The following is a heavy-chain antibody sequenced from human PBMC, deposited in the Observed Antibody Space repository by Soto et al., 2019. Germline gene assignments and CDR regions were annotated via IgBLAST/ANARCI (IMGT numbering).Heavy chain of an antibody. Sequence: PSVTMSVTWTVAGGTLINNDYYWGWNRKPPGKGLEWIGYMYNTGSTVYNPSFKSRVTISVDTSKNQFSLKLNSVTAADTAVYYCARDLWGYCGTDCYPLDVWGQGTTVTVSS. CDR2: MYNTGST. D-gene: IGHD2-21*02. CDR3: ARDLWGYCGTDCYPLDV. V-gene: IGHV4-61*08. J-gene: IGHJ6*02. CDR1: GGTLINNDYY.